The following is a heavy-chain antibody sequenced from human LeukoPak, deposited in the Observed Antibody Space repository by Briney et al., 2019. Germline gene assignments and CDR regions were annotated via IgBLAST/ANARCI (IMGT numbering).Heavy chain of an antibody. J-gene: IGHJ4*02. CDR2: ISSSGSTI. CDR3: ARDLRNRQQLVQLDY. Sequence: SLRLSCXXXXXTFSDYYMSWIRQAPGKGLEWVSYISSSGSTIYYADSVKRRFTISRDNAKNSLYLQMNSLRAEDTAVYYCARDLRNRQQLVQLDYWGQGTLVTVSS. V-gene: IGHV3-11*01. D-gene: IGHD6-13*01. CDR1: XXTFSDYY.